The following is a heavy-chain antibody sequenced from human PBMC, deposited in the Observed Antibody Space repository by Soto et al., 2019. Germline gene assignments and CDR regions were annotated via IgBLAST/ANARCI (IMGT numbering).Heavy chain of an antibody. J-gene: IGHJ6*02. D-gene: IGHD5-18*01. Sequence: ASVKVSCKVSGYTFTSYGISWVRQAPGQGLEWMGWISAYNGNTNYAQKLQGRVTMTTDTSTSTAYMELRSLRSDDTAVYYCAREGYSYGYLDYYYGMDVWGQGTTVTVSS. CDR3: AREGYSYGYLDYYYGMDV. CDR2: ISAYNGNT. V-gene: IGHV1-18*04. CDR1: GYTFTSYG.